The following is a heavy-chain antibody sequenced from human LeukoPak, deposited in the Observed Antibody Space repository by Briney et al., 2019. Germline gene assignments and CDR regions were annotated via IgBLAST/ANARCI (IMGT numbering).Heavy chain of an antibody. Sequence: GGSLRLSCAASGFTFSSYSMNWVRQAPGTRLEWVSYISSSSSTIYYADSVKGRFTISRDNAKNSLYLQMNSLRAEDTAVYYCASPSRFDYWGQGTLVTVSS. V-gene: IGHV3-48*01. CDR2: ISSSSSTI. CDR1: GFTFSSYS. CDR3: ASPSRFDY. J-gene: IGHJ4*02.